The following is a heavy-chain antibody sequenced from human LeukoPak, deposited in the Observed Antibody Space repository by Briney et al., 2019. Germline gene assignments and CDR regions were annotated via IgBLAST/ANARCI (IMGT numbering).Heavy chain of an antibody. CDR3: AREVCSSTSCYPRAFDY. CDR2: IYYSGST. CDR1: GGSISSHY. V-gene: IGHV4-59*11. Sequence: SETLSLTCTVSGGSISSHYWSWIRQPPGKGLEWIGYIYYSGSTNYNPSHKSRVTISVDTSKNQFSLKLSSVTAADTAVYYCAREVCSSTSCYPRAFDYWGQGTLVTVSS. D-gene: IGHD2-2*01. J-gene: IGHJ4*02.